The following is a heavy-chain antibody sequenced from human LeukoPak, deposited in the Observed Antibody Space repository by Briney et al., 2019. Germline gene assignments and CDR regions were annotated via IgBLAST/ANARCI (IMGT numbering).Heavy chain of an antibody. CDR3: ARDRGGSYFQA. CDR2: INTDNGKT. J-gene: IGHJ1*01. Sequence: ASVKVSCKASGYRFNTYGITWVRQAPGQGLEWMGWINTDNGKTNYAHRLQGRVTVTKDTSTSTSYMELRSLTSDDTAVYYCARDRGGSYFQAWGEGTLVTVS. D-gene: IGHD1-26*01. V-gene: IGHV1-18*01. CDR1: GYRFNTYG.